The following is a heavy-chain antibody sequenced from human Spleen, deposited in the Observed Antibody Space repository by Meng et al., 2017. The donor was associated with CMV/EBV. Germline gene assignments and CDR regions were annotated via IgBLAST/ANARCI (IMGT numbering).Heavy chain of an antibody. CDR2: INHSGST. J-gene: IGHJ6*02. V-gene: IGHV4-34*01. CDR1: GGSINRDGYY. D-gene: IGHD2-2*01. CDR3: AGTKVVPAAIRVHYGMDV. Sequence: SETLSLTCTVSGGSINRDGYYWSWIRQPPGKGLEWIGEINHSGSTNYNPSLKSRVTISVDTSKNQFSLKLSSVTAADTAVYYCAGTKVVPAAIRVHYGMDVWGQGTTVTVSS.